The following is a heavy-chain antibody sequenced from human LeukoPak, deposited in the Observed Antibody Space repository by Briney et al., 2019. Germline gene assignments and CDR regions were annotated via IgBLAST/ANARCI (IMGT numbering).Heavy chain of an antibody. J-gene: IGHJ4*02. V-gene: IGHV1-2*02. Sequence: ASVKVSCKASGYTFTGYYVHWVRQAPGQGLEWMGWINPNSGGTNYAQKFQGRVTMTRDTSMSAAYMELSSLRSDDTAVYYCARDGSGSYYPYWGQGTLVSVSS. CDR3: ARDGSGSYYPY. CDR2: INPNSGGT. CDR1: GYTFTGYY. D-gene: IGHD3-10*01.